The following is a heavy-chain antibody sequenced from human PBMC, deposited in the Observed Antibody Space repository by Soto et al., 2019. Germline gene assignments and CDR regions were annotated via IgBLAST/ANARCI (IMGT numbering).Heavy chain of an antibody. D-gene: IGHD6-19*01. J-gene: IGHJ3*02. CDR3: ARDNGDCSGTGAFDI. CDR2: ISSSSSYI. V-gene: IGHV3-21*01. Sequence: GGSLRLSCAASGCTFSSYSMNWVRQAAGKGLEWVSSISSSSSYIYYADSVMGRFCISRDNAKNSLYLQMNSRRAEDPAVYYCARDNGDCSGTGAFDIWGQGTMVTVSS. CDR1: GCTFSSYS.